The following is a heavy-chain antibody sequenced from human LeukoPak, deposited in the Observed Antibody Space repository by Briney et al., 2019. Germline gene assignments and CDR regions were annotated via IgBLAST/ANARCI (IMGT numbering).Heavy chain of an antibody. CDR1: GGSTSSNS. J-gene: IGHJ4*02. CDR3: ARDSGRYSSFDY. V-gene: IGHV4-39*07. CDR2: FHYSGST. Sequence: SETLSLTCTVSGGSTSSNSWSWMRQPPGKGLEWIGSFHYSGSTFYNPSLKSRVTISVDTSKNQFSLKVSSVTAADTAVYYCARDSGRYSSFDYWGQGTLVTVSS. D-gene: IGHD1-26*01.